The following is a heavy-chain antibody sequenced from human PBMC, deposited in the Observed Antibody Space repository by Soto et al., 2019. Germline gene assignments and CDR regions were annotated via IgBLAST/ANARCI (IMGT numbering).Heavy chain of an antibody. Sequence: APGKGLEWVSSISSSSSTIYYADSVKGRFTISRDNAKNSLYLQMNSLRDEDTAVYYCASRYYYDSSGYYYPHYYWGQGTLVTVSS. CDR2: ISSSSSTI. V-gene: IGHV3-48*02. J-gene: IGHJ4*02. CDR3: ASRYYYDSSGYYYPHYY. D-gene: IGHD3-22*01.